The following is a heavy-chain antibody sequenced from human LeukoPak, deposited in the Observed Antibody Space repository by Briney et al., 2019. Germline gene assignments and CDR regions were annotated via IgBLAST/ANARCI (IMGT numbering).Heavy chain of an antibody. V-gene: IGHV3-21*01. Sequence: GGSLRLSCAASGFSFSSYSMNWVRQAPGKGLEWVASISGSNNYIYYADSVKGRFTISRDNAKNSLYLQMNSLRAEDTAVYYCASGPPIDYWGQGTLVTVSS. CDR3: ASGPPIDY. CDR2: ISGSNNYI. J-gene: IGHJ4*02. CDR1: GFSFSSYS.